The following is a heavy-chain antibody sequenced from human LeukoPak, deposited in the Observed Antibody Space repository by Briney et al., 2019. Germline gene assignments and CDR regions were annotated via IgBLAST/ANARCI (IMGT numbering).Heavy chain of an antibody. CDR1: GYTFTSYY. CDR2: INPSGGST. J-gene: IGHJ4*01. V-gene: IGHV1-46*01. CDR3: AGVATTQTATDY. D-gene: IGHD1-7*01. Sequence: ASVKVSCKAFGYTFTSYYMHWVRQAPEHGLEWLGIINPSGGSTSYAQKFQGRCTMTRDTSTSTVYMELSGLRSEVSAVECGAGVATTQTATDYWGQGTLVTVSS.